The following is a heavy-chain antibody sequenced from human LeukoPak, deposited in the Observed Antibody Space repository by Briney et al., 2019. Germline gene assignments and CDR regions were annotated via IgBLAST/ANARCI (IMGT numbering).Heavy chain of an antibody. CDR1: GFTFSTYS. J-gene: IGHJ4*02. V-gene: IGHV3-48*04. Sequence: GGSLRLSCAASGFTFSTYSMNWVRQAPGKGLEWVSGIDSGSNNIHYADSVKGRFTISRDNAKNSLYLQMNSLRAEDTAVYYCARHGYSGYGGFDYWGQGTLVTVSS. D-gene: IGHD5-12*01. CDR2: IDSGSNNI. CDR3: ARHGYSGYGGFDY.